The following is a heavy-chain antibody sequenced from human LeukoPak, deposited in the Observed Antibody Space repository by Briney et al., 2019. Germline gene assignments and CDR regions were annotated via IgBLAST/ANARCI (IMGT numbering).Heavy chain of an antibody. D-gene: IGHD3-9*01. CDR1: GGPMNTYY. Sequence: SETLSLTCTVSGGPMNTYYWSWIRQPPGKGLEWIGYIYSSGSTTYNPSLKSRVTISVDTPKKQFSLKLSSVTAADTAVYYCARRRGSDISRLYYYYMDVWGKGTTVTVSS. J-gene: IGHJ6*03. CDR2: IYSSGST. CDR3: ARRRGSDISRLYYYYMDV. V-gene: IGHV4-59*08.